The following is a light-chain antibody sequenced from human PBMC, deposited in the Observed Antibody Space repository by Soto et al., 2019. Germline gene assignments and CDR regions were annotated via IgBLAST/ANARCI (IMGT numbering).Light chain of an antibody. J-gene: IGKJ3*01. V-gene: IGKV1-27*01. CDR2: AAS. CDR3: QQYHSAPYT. Sequence: DIQMTQSPSSLSASVGDRVTITCRASQAISNSLAWYQQKPGKVPKLLIYAASTLQSGVPSRFSGSGSGTDFTLTITSLQPEDFATYFCQQYHSAPYTFGPGTKLDIK. CDR1: QAISNS.